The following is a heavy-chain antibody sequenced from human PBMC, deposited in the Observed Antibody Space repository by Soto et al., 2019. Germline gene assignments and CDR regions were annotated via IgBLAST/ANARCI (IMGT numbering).Heavy chain of an antibody. CDR2: IYYSGST. Sequence: SETLSLTCTVSGGSISSYYWSWIRQPPGKGLEWIGYIYYSGSTNYNPSPKSRVTISVDTSKNQFSLKLSSVTAADTAVYYCARSYGAYYYYYYMDVWGKGTTVTVSS. V-gene: IGHV4-59*01. D-gene: IGHD3-16*01. CDR1: GGSISSYY. J-gene: IGHJ6*03. CDR3: ARSYGAYYYYYYMDV.